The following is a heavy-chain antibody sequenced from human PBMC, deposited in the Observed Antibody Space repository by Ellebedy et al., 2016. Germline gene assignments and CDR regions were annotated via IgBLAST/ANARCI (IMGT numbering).Heavy chain of an antibody. V-gene: IGHV1-18*01. CDR2: MNAYNGNT. Sequence: ASVKVSCXASGYTFTTYYIIWVRQAPGQGLEWMGWMNAYNGNTNYAQKFQGRVTMTTDTSTDTASMELRSLRSDDTAVYNCASTLLGSFYDLLTSYVYWGQGTLVAVSS. CDR3: ASTLLGSFYDLLTSYVY. D-gene: IGHD3-9*01. J-gene: IGHJ4*02. CDR1: GYTFTTYY.